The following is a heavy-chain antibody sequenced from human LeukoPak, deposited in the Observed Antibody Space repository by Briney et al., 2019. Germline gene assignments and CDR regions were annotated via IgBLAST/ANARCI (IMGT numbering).Heavy chain of an antibody. Sequence: PSGTLSLTCAVSGGSISSSDWWSWVRQPLGRGLEWIGYIWRSDHTNYNPSLKSRVTMSLDKSKNQFSLKLSSVTAADTAVYYCARDPHCSSTNCPFDFWGQGTLVIVSS. CDR3: ARDPHCSSTNCPFDF. CDR1: GGSISSSDW. J-gene: IGHJ4*02. D-gene: IGHD2-2*01. CDR2: IWRSDHT. V-gene: IGHV4-4*02.